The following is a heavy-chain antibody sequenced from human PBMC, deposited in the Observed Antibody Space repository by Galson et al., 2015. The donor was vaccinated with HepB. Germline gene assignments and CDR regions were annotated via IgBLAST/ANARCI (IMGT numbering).Heavy chain of an antibody. V-gene: IGHV3-73*01. CDR2: IRPKEHFYAT. J-gene: IGHJ4*02. CDR1: GAIFSGSA. CDR3: IGHVEYYRPY. D-gene: IGHD2/OR15-2a*01. Sequence: SLRLSCAASGAIFSGSAIHWVRQAPGKGLERVGHIRPKEHFYATSYSASVGGRFTISRDDSKNTAFLHMNSLRVEDTAVYYCIGHVEYYRPYWGQGSLVTVSS.